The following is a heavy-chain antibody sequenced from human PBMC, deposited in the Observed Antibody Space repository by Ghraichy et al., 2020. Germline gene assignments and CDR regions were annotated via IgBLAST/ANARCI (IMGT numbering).Heavy chain of an antibody. CDR1: GGTFSSYG. J-gene: IGHJ6*02. V-gene: IGHV1-69*06. Sequence: SVKVSCKPSGGTFSSYGIIWVRQAPGQGLEWMGGIIPILDPPIYAQKFLDRLTITADTSTNTAYLELTNLTSHDTALYHCATKRPAARYGLDVWGPGTTVTVSS. D-gene: IGHD2-2*01. CDR3: ATKRPAARYGLDV. CDR2: IIPILDPP.